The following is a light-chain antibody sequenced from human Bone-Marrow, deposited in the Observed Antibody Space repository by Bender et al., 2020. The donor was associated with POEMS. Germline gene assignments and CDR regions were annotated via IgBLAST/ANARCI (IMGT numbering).Light chain of an antibody. Sequence: QSALTQPPSASGSPGQSVTISCTGTSSDVGGYKYVSWYQHHPGKAPKLMLFEVSKRPSGVPDRFSGSKSGNTASLTVSGLQAEDEADYYCSSYAGDYNLVFGGGTKLTVL. CDR1: SSDVGGYKY. CDR2: EVS. V-gene: IGLV2-8*01. J-gene: IGLJ3*02. CDR3: SSYAGDYNLV.